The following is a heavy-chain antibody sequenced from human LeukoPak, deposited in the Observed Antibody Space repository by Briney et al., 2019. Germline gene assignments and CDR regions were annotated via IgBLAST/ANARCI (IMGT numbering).Heavy chain of an antibody. CDR1: GFTFSSDV. V-gene: IGHV3-30*04. Sequence: GGPQRLFCAASGFTFSSDVMHWVRQAPGKGMEWVAVISYDGSNKYYADSVKGRFTISRDNSKNTLYLQMNSLRAEDTAVYYCASPTVIDTGYWGQGTLVTVSS. J-gene: IGHJ4*02. D-gene: IGHD4-11*01. CDR2: ISYDGSNK. CDR3: ASPTVIDTGY.